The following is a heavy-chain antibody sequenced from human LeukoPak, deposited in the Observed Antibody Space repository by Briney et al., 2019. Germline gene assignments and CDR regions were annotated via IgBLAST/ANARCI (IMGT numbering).Heavy chain of an antibody. CDR3: AKDREQQPDSKLDP. Sequence: PGGSLRLSCAASGFTLSSYSMHWVRQAPGKGREWVSSISSSSSYIYYADSVKGRVTISRDNAKKSLYLQMNSLRAEDTAVYYCAKDREQQPDSKLDPWGQGTLVTVSS. D-gene: IGHD6-13*01. CDR1: GFTLSSYS. J-gene: IGHJ5*02. CDR2: ISSSSSYI. V-gene: IGHV3-21*04.